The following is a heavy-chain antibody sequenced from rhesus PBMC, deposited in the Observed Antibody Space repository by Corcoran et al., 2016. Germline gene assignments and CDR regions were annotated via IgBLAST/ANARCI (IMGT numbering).Heavy chain of an antibody. CDR3: ARHYYDSGYYVFGAFDF. V-gene: IGHV4-173*01. D-gene: IGHD3-28*01. CDR1: GGSISSSY. J-gene: IGHJ3*01. Sequence: QLQLQESGPGLVKPSETLSVTCAVSGGSISSSYWSWIRKPPGKGLEWIGRISGSGGSTDYNPSLKSRFSISTVTSKIQFSLKLSSVTAADTAVYYCARHYYDSGYYVFGAFDFWGQGLRVTVSS. CDR2: ISGSGGST.